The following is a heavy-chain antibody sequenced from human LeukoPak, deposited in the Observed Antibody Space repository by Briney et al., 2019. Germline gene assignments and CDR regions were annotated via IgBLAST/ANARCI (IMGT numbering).Heavy chain of an antibody. CDR3: VKDRPCETCMPMDA. J-gene: IGHJ6*02. Sequence: GGSLRLSCAVSGITLSNYGMSWVRQAPGKGPEWVAGISGSGGSAYYADAVKGRFTISRDNPKDTVSLQMNSLRAEDSAIYFCVKDRPCETCMPMDAWGQGTTVTVSS. CDR2: ISGSGGSA. V-gene: IGHV3-23*01. D-gene: IGHD2-2*01. CDR1: GITLSNYG.